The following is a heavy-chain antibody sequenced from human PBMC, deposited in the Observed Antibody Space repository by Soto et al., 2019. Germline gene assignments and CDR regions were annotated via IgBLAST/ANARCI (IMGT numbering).Heavy chain of an antibody. CDR1: GFTFSRNW. J-gene: IGHJ4*02. D-gene: IGHD2-2*01. V-gene: IGHV3-7*04. Sequence: GGALRLSCVGSGFTFSRNWMTWVRQAPGKGLEWVGNIRQDGSEKNYVDSVKGRFTISRDNAKNSLYLQMNSLRAEDTAVYYCAREIVVARGASYFDYWGPGTLVTVSS. CDR3: AREIVVARGASYFDY. CDR2: IRQDGSEK.